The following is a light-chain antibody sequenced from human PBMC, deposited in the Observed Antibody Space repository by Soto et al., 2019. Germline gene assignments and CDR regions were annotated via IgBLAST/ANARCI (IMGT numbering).Light chain of an antibody. Sequence: DIQMTQSPSTLSASVGDRVTITCRASQSISSLLAWYQQKPGKAPKLLIYDSSSLESGVTSRFSGSGSGTEFTVTISSRQPDDFATYYCQQYWTFGQGTKVEIK. J-gene: IGKJ1*01. V-gene: IGKV1-5*01. CDR2: DSS. CDR3: QQYWT. CDR1: QSISSL.